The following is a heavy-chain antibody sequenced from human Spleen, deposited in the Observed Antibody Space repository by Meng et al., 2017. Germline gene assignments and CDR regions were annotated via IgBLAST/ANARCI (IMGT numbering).Heavy chain of an antibody. J-gene: IGHJ4*02. CDR1: GYTFSNCS. CDR2: INTITENP. V-gene: IGHV7-4-1*02. CDR3: ARDLRYSYGPDY. D-gene: IGHD5-18*01. Sequence: QVQLVQSGSELKKPGASGKLSCKASGYTFSNCSLNWVRQAPGQGPEWMGWINTITENPTYAQVFTGRFVFSLDTSVSTAYLQISSLKAEDTAVYYCARDLRYSYGPDYWGQGTLVTVSS.